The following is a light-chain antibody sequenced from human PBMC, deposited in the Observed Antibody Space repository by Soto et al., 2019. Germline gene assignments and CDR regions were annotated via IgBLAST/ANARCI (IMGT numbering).Light chain of an antibody. CDR3: SSYAGSNNFVV. J-gene: IGLJ2*01. Sequence: QSALTQPPSASGSPGQSVTISCTGTSSDVGGYNYVSWYQQHPGKAPKLMIYEVSKRPSGVPDRFSGSKSGKTVSLTVSGLQAEDEADYYCSSYAGSNNFVVFGGGTKVTVL. CDR2: EVS. CDR1: SSDVGGYNY. V-gene: IGLV2-8*01.